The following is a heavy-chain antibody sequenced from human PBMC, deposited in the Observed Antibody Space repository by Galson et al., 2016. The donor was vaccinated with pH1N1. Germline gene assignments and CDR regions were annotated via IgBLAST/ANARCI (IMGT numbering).Heavy chain of an antibody. V-gene: IGHV4-61*02. CDR3: ARESLEWLIISGHRVELNWFDS. Sequence: TLSLTCTVSGGSISSDSDYWTWIRQPAGKGLEWIGRVSGTGTTNYNPSLKSRVTISIDTSKNQFSLKMASVTAADTAVYFCARESLEWLIISGHRVELNWFDSWGQEPWSPSPQ. CDR2: VSGTGTT. D-gene: IGHD3-3*01. J-gene: IGHJ5*01. CDR1: GGSISSDSDY.